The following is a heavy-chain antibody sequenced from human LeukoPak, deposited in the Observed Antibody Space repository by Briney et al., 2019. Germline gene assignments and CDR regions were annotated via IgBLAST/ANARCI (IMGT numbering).Heavy chain of an antibody. V-gene: IGHV3-53*01. J-gene: IGHJ4*02. Sequence: PGGSLRLSCTVSGFTVSSNSMSWVRQAPGKGLEWVSFIYSGGNTHYSDSVKGRFTISRDSSKNTLYLQMNSLRADGTAVYYCARRAGEYSHPYDYWGQGTLVTVSS. CDR3: ARRAGEYSHPYDY. D-gene: IGHD4-17*01. CDR1: GFTVSSNS. CDR2: IYSGGNT.